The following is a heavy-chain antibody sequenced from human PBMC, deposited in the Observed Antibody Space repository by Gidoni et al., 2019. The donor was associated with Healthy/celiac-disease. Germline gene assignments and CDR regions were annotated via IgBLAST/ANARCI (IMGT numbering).Heavy chain of an antibody. CDR3: ARRYYYDSSGYPFDY. J-gene: IGHJ4*02. Sequence: QVQLVESGGGLVKPGGSLRRSCAASGFTFSYDYMSWIRQAPGKGLEWVSYISSSSSYTNYADYVKGRFTISRDNAKNSLYLQMNSLRAEDTAVYYCARRYYYDSSGYPFDYWGQGTLVTVSS. V-gene: IGHV3-11*05. CDR1: GFTFSYDY. D-gene: IGHD3-22*01. CDR2: ISSSSSYT.